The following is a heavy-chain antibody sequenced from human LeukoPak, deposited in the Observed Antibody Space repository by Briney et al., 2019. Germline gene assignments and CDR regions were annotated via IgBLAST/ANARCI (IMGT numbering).Heavy chain of an antibody. Sequence: ASVKVSCKASGYTFTSYGISWVRQAPGQGLEWMGWISAYNGNTNYAQKFQGRVTMTEDTSTDTAYMELSSLRSEDTAVYYCATDQKKWTTRYNYWGQGTLVTVSS. CDR1: GYTFTSYG. CDR2: ISAYNGNT. D-gene: IGHD3-9*01. CDR3: ATDQKKWTTRYNY. V-gene: IGHV1-18*01. J-gene: IGHJ4*02.